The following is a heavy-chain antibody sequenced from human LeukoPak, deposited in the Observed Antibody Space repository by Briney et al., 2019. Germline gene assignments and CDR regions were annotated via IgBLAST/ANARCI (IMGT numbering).Heavy chain of an antibody. J-gene: IGHJ4*02. CDR3: ARVPQGSSWPYYFDY. D-gene: IGHD6-13*01. Sequence: ASVKDSCKASGGTFSTYAISWVRQAPGQGLEWVGRIVPILGTANYAQNFQGRVTITADRSTTTAYMELSSLRSEDTAVYYCARVPQGSSWPYYFDYWGQGTLVTVSS. V-gene: IGHV1-69*04. CDR1: GGTFSTYA. CDR2: IVPILGTA.